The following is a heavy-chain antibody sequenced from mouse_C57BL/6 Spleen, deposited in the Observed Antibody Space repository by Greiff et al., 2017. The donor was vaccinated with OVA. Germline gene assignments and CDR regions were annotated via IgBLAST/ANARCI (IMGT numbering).Heavy chain of an antibody. CDR3: ARSEVITTVGESYYYAMDY. CDR1: GYAFSSYW. V-gene: IGHV1-80*01. Sequence: VKLMESGAELVKPGASVKISCKASGYAFSSYWMNWVKQRPGKGLEWIGQIYPGDGDTNYNGKFKGKATLTADKSSSTAYMQLSSLTSEDSAVYFCARSEVITTVGESYYYAMDYWGQGTSVTVSS. J-gene: IGHJ4*01. D-gene: IGHD1-1*01. CDR2: IYPGDGDT.